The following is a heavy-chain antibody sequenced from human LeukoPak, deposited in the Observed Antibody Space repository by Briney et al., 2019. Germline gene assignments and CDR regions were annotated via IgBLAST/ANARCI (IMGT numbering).Heavy chain of an antibody. V-gene: IGHV4-39*01. Sequence: SETLSLTCTVSGGSISSSSYYWGWIRQPPGKGLEWIGSIYYSGSTYYNPSLKSRVTISVDTSKNQFSLKLTSVTAADTAVYYCARQIPTVSYFDYWGQGTLVTVSS. D-gene: IGHD4-11*01. J-gene: IGHJ4*02. CDR3: ARQIPTVSYFDY. CDR2: IYYSGST. CDR1: GGSISSSSYY.